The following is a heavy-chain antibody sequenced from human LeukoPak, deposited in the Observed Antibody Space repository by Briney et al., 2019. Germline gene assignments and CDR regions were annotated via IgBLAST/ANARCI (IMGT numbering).Heavy chain of an antibody. CDR3: ARSDFWSGSYFDY. V-gene: IGHV1-46*01. D-gene: IGHD3-3*01. J-gene: IGHJ4*02. Sequence: ASVKVSCKASGYTFTSYYMHWVRQAPGQGLEWMGIINPSGGSTSYAQEFQGRVTMTRDTSISTAYMELSRLRSDDTAVYYCARSDFWSGSYFDYWGQGTLVTVSS. CDR1: GYTFTSYY. CDR2: INPSGGST.